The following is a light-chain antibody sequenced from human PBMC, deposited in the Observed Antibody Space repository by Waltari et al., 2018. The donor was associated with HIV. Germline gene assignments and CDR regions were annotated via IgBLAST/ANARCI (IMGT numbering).Light chain of an antibody. CDR2: YDS. Sequence: SYVLTQPPSVSVAPGKTARITCGGNNIGSKSVHWYLQKPGQAPVLVIYYDSDRPSGIPERFSGSNSGNTATLTISRVEAGDEADYYCQVWDSSSDHPDVVFGGGTKLTVL. CDR3: QVWDSSSDHPDVV. J-gene: IGLJ2*01. CDR1: NIGSKS. V-gene: IGLV3-21*04.